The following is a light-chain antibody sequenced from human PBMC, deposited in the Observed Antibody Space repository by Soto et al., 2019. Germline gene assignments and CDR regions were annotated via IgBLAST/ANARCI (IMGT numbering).Light chain of an antibody. CDR2: AAS. CDR3: QQSYSTAQYT. Sequence: DIQMTQSPSSLSASVGDRVTITCRARQSISSYLNWYQQKPGKAPKLLIYAASSLQSGVPSRFSASGSGTDFTLTISSLQPEDFATYYCQQSYSTAQYTFGQGTKLEIK. CDR1: QSISSY. V-gene: IGKV1-39*01. J-gene: IGKJ2*01.